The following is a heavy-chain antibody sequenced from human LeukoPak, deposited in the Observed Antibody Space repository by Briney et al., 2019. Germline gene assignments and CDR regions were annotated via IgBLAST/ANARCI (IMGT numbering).Heavy chain of an antibody. CDR3: ARDQGYCSSTSCYTGYFDY. J-gene: IGHJ4*02. Sequence: GASVKVSCKASGYTFTSYYMHWVRQAPGQGLEWMGIINPSGGSTSYAQKFQGRVTMTRDTSTSTVYMELSSLRSEDTAVYYCARDQGYCSSTSCYTGYFDYWGQGTLVTVFS. V-gene: IGHV1-46*01. CDR2: INPSGGST. CDR1: GYTFTSYY. D-gene: IGHD2-2*02.